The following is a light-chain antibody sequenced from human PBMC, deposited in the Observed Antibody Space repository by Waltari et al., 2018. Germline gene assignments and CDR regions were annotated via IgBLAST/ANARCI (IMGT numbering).Light chain of an antibody. CDR1: QGISSY. CDR2: AAS. CDR3: QQYYSYPLLT. Sequence: AIRMTQSPSSFPASTGDRVTISCRASQGISSYFACYQQKPGKAPKLLSYAASTLQSGVPSRFSGSGSGTDFTLTISCLQSEDFATYYCQQYYSYPLLTFGGGTKVEIK. J-gene: IGKJ4*01. V-gene: IGKV1-8*01.